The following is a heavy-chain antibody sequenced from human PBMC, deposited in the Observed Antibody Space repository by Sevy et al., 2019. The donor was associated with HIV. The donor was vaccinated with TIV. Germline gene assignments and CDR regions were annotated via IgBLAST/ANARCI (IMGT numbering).Heavy chain of an antibody. V-gene: IGHV4-61*01. CDR3: ARVSTMVQVVTYYFDY. D-gene: IGHD3-10*01. J-gene: IGHJ4*02. Sequence: SETLSLTCTVSGGSVSSSSYYWSWIRQPPGKGLEWIGYIHYSGSTDYNPSLKSRVTISVDTSKNQFSLKLSSVTAADMAVYYCARVSTMVQVVTYYFDYWGQGTLVTVSS. CDR1: GGSVSSSSYY. CDR2: IHYSGST.